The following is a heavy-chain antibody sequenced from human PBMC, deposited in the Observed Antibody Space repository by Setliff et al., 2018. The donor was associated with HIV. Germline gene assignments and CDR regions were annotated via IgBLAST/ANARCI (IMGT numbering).Heavy chain of an antibody. J-gene: IGHJ4*02. Sequence: GGSLRLSCAASGFAFDNYCMTWVRQAPGKGLEWVSGIGGSTGTTYYADSVKGRFTISTDNSKNTLYLQMNSLRAEDTAVYYCAKDPRAAVATICDYWGQGTLVTVSS. CDR2: IGGSTGTT. CDR1: GFAFDNYC. V-gene: IGHV3-23*01. CDR3: AKDPRAAVATICDY. D-gene: IGHD5-12*01.